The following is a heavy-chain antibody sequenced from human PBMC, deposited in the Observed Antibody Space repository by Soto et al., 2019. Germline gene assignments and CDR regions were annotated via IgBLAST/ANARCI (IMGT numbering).Heavy chain of an antibody. CDR2: ISGIGATI. CDR3: AKGTFLDYFDY. V-gene: IGHV3-23*01. CDR1: AFSFSSSA. Sequence: GGSLRLSCAASAFSFSSSATSWVRQAPGKGLEWVSSISGIGATIHYADSVKGRFTISRDNSKNTLYLQMNSLRAEDTAVYYCAKGTFLDYFDYWGQGALVTVSS. D-gene: IGHD3-16*01. J-gene: IGHJ4*02.